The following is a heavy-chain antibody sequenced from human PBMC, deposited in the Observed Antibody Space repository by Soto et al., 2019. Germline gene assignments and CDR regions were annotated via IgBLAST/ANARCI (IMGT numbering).Heavy chain of an antibody. Sequence: EVQLVESGGGLVQPGGSLRLSCAASGFTFSSYEMNWVRQAPGKGLEWVSYISSSGSTIYYADSVKGRFTISRDNAKNSLYLQMNSLRAEDTAVYYCAREDSSSSSFDYWGQGTLVTVSS. V-gene: IGHV3-48*03. D-gene: IGHD6-6*01. CDR3: AREDSSSSSFDY. J-gene: IGHJ4*02. CDR1: GFTFSSYE. CDR2: ISSSGSTI.